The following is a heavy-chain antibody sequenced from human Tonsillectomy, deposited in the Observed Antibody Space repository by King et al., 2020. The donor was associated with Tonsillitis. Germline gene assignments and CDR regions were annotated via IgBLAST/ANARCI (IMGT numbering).Heavy chain of an antibody. D-gene: IGHD3-10*01. CDR2: ISHDESEK. Sequence: VQLVESGGGVVQPGRSLRLTCAASGFSFSSYGMHWVRQAPGKGLEWVALISHDESEKWYADSVKGRFTISRDNSKNTLYMELNNLRAEDTAVYYCAKASGSGTYYRFTYYYYGMDVWGQGTTVTVSS. CDR3: AKASGSGTYYRFTYYYYGMDV. J-gene: IGHJ6*02. CDR1: GFSFSSYG. V-gene: IGHV3-30*18.